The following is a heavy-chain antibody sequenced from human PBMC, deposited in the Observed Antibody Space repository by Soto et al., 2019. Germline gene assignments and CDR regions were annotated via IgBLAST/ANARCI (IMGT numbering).Heavy chain of an antibody. CDR2: IHYSGST. V-gene: IGHV4-39*01. CDR3: ARRGGQQQLVQDGDLRWFDP. J-gene: IGHJ5*02. Sequence: SQTLSLTCTVSGGSISSSSYYWGWIRRPPGKGLEWIGSIHYSGSTYYNPSLKSRVTISVDKSKNQFSLKLSSVTAADTAVYYCARRGGQQQLVQDGDLRWFDPWGQGTLVTVS. D-gene: IGHD6-13*01. CDR1: GGSISSSSYY.